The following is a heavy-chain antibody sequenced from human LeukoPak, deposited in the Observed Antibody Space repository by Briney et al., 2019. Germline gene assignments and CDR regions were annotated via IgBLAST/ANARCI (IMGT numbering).Heavy chain of an antibody. CDR3: ARHAAVAGFYYYYGMDV. CDR2: IYYSGST. V-gene: IGHV4-59*08. J-gene: IGHJ6*02. D-gene: IGHD6-19*01. CDR1: GGSISSYY. Sequence: SETLSLTCTVSGGSISSYYWSWIRQPPGKGLEWIGYIYYSGSTNYNPSLKSRVTISVDTSKNQFSLKLSSVTAADTAVYYCARHAAVAGFYYYYGMDVWGQGTPVTVSS.